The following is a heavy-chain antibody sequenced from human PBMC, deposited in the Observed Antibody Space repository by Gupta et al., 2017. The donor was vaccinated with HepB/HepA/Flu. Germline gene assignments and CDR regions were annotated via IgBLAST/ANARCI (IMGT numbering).Heavy chain of an antibody. CDR1: GFTFSNAW. CDR2: IKSKTDGGTT. CDR3: TTDPGAIFGDPPDY. V-gene: IGHV3-15*01. Sequence: EVQLVESGGGLVKPGGSLRLSCAASGFTFSNAWMSWVRQAPGKGLEWVGRIKSKTDGGTTDYAAPVKGRFTISRDDSKNTLYLQMNSLKTEDTAVYYCTTDPGAIFGDPPDYWGQGTLVTVSS. D-gene: IGHD3-3*01. J-gene: IGHJ4*02.